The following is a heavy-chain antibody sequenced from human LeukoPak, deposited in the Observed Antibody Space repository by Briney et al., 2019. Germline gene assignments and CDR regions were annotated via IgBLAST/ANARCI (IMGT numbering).Heavy chain of an antibody. J-gene: IGHJ4*02. CDR3: ARSGYDIIFDY. D-gene: IGHD5-12*01. CDR1: GFTFSSYG. V-gene: IGHV3-48*04. Sequence: HPGRSLRLSCAASGFTFSSYGMNWVRQAPGKGLEWVSYMSRSGDTMYYTDSVKGRFTISRDNAKNSLYLQMNSLRAEDTAIYYCARSGYDIIFDYWGQGTLVTVSS. CDR2: MSRSGDTM.